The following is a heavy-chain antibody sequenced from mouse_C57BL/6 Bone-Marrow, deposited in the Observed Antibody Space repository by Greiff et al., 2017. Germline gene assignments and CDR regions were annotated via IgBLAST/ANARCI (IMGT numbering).Heavy chain of an antibody. D-gene: IGHD1-1*01. CDR2: IYPRDGST. J-gene: IGHJ1*03. Sequence: VQGVASGPELVKPGASVKLSCKASGYTFTSYDINWVKQRPGQGLEWIGWIYPRDGSTKYNEKFKGKATLTVDTSSSTAYMELHSLTSEDSAVYFGSRLEFDGSSGDWYFEVWGTGTTVTVSS. CDR3: SRLEFDGSSGDWYFEV. CDR1: GYTFTSYD. V-gene: IGHV1-85*01.